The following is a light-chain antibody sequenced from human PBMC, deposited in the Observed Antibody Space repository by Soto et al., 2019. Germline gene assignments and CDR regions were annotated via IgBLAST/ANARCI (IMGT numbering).Light chain of an antibody. CDR1: RSDVGGYNY. V-gene: IGLV2-8*01. Sequence: SALTQPPSASGSPGQSVTISCTGTRSDVGGYNYVSWYQQHPGKAPKLMIYEVSKRPSGVPDRFSGSKSGNTASLTVSGLQAEDEADYYCSSYAGSNNPYVFGTGTKLTVL. CDR3: SSYAGSNNPYV. J-gene: IGLJ1*01. CDR2: EVS.